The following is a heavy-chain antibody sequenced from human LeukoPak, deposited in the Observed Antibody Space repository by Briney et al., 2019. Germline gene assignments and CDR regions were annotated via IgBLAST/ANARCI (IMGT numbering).Heavy chain of an antibody. Sequence: ASVKVSCKASGYTFTGYYMHWVRHAPGQGLEWMGWINPNSGGTNYAQKFQGRVTMTRDTSISTAYMELSRLRSDDTAVYYCARAVAGTFYYYGMDVWGQGTTVTVSS. V-gene: IGHV1-2*02. D-gene: IGHD6-19*01. CDR2: INPNSGGT. CDR1: GYTFTGYY. CDR3: ARAVAGTFYYYGMDV. J-gene: IGHJ6*02.